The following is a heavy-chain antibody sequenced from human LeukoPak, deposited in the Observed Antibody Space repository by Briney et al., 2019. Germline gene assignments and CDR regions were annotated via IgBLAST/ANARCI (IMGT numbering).Heavy chain of an antibody. J-gene: IGHJ4*02. Sequence: SVKVSCKASGGTFISYAISWVRQAPGQGLEWVGGIIPIFGTANYAQKFQGRVTITADESTSTAYMELSSLRSEDTAVYYCARDANRYCSSTSCYNEGLFDYWGQGALVTVSS. V-gene: IGHV1-69*13. CDR2: IIPIFGTA. CDR1: GGTFISYA. CDR3: ARDANRYCSSTSCYNEGLFDY. D-gene: IGHD2-2*02.